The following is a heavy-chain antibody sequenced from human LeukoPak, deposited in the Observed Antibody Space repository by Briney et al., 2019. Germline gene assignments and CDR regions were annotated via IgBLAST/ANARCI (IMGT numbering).Heavy chain of an antibody. J-gene: IGHJ4*02. Sequence: PSETLSLTCTVSGGSVSSYYWSWIRQPPGKGLEWIGYISDSGSTNYSPSLRSRVTISGDTSKNQFSLKLSSVTAADTAVYYCARALRYSSGWYGYFDYWGQGTLVTVSS. V-gene: IGHV4-59*02. CDR3: ARALRYSSGWYGYFDY. CDR2: ISDSGST. D-gene: IGHD6-19*01. CDR1: GGSVSSYY.